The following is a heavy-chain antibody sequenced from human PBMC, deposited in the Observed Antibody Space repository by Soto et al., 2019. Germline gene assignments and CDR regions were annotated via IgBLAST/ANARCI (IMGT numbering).Heavy chain of an antibody. V-gene: IGHV1-46*01. D-gene: IGHD3-10*01. CDR1: GYTFTSYY. CDR2: INPSGGST. Sequence: ASVKVSCKASGYTFTSYYMHWVRQAPGQGLEWMGIINPSGGSTSYAQKVQGRVTMTRDTSTSTVYMELSSLRSEDTAVYYCARRREYYGSGSYTDYYYYGMDVWGQGTTVTVS. CDR3: ARRREYYGSGSYTDYYYYGMDV. J-gene: IGHJ6*02.